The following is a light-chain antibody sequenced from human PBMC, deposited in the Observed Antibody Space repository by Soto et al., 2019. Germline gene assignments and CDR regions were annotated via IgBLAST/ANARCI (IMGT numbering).Light chain of an antibody. CDR2: DAS. V-gene: IGKV1-5*01. J-gene: IGKJ1*01. Sequence: DIQMTQSPSTLSASVGDRVTITCRASQSISSWLAWYQQKPGKAPKLLIYDASSLESGVPSRFSGSGSGTDFTLTISRLEPEDFAVYFCHHYASTFGQGTKVEIK. CDR3: HHYAST. CDR1: QSISSW.